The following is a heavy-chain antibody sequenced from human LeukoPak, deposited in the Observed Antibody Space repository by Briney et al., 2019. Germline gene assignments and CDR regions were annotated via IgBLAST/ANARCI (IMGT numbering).Heavy chain of an antibody. Sequence: TGGSLTLSCAASGFTFSIYAMSGVRQAPGKGLEWVSAISGSGGSTYYADSVKGRFTISRDNSKNTLYLQMNSLRAEDTAVYYCAKGYSSSFYGMDVWGQGTTVTDSS. V-gene: IGHV3-23*01. CDR2: ISGSGGST. J-gene: IGHJ6*02. CDR3: AKGYSSSFYGMDV. D-gene: IGHD6-13*01. CDR1: GFTFSIYA.